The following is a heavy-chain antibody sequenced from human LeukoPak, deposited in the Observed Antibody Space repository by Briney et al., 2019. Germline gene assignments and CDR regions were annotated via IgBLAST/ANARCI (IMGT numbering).Heavy chain of an antibody. V-gene: IGHV4-59*01. CDR3: ARSHSSVYTNWFDP. CDR1: GGSIIGYY. Sequence: SETLSLTCTVSGGSIIGYYWSWIRQPPGKGLEWIGYIYYSGSTSYNPSLKSRVTISLDTSKNQFSLKLSSVTAADTAVYYCARSHSSVYTNWFDPWGQGTLVTVSS. CDR2: IYYSGST. J-gene: IGHJ5*02. D-gene: IGHD3-22*01.